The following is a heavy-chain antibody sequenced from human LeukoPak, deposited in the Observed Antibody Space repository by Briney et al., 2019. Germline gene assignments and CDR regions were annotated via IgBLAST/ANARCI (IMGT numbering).Heavy chain of an antibody. J-gene: IGHJ4*02. V-gene: IGHV1-58*01. D-gene: IGHD2-2*01. CDR1: GFLFTSSA. CDR2: IVVGSGNT. CDR3: AGARYCSSTSCLFDY. Sequence: SVSVSYKPSGFLFTSSAVQWVRQARGHRLEWMGWIVVGSGNTNYAQKFQERVTITRDMSTSTAYMELSSLRSEDTAVYYCAGARYCSSTSCLFDYWGQGTLVTVSS.